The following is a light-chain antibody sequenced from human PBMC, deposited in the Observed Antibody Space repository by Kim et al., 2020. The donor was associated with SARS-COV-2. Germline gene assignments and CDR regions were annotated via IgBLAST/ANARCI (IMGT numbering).Light chain of an antibody. Sequence: SVSPRQTATLSCRSCQRVTILLASYQQKPGQAPRLLIYGAFTRATGIPAMFSGSGSGTEFTLTITSLQSEDFAVYYCQQYKNWPYTFGQGTKLEIK. CDR2: GAF. V-gene: IGKV3-15*01. CDR3: QQYKNWPYT. J-gene: IGKJ2*01. CDR1: QRVTIL.